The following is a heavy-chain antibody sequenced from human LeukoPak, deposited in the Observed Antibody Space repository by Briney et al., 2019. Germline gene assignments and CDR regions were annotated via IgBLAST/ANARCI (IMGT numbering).Heavy chain of an antibody. D-gene: IGHD1-26*01. J-gene: IGHJ4*02. CDR1: GFTFDDYG. CDR3: ARAGSGSYYGDIDY. Sequence: GGSLRLSCAASGFTFDDYGMSWVRQAPGKGLEWVSSISSSSSYIYYADSVKGRFTISRDNAKNSLYLQMNSLRAEDTAVYYCARAGSGSYYGDIDYWGQGTLVTVSS. CDR2: ISSSSSYI. V-gene: IGHV3-21*01.